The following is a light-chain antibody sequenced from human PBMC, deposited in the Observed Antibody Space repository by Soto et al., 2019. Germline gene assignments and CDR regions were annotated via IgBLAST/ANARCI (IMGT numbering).Light chain of an antibody. CDR2: RAS. J-gene: IGKJ1*01. CDR3: QQYSNWPPWT. Sequence: EIVLTQSPATLSLSPGETATLSCRASQSVSNNVAWYQQKPGQAPRLLIFRASSRATGVPARFSASGSGTEFTLTISGLQSEDFAVYYCQQYSNWPPWTFGPGTKVDIK. V-gene: IGKV3-15*01. CDR1: QSVSNN.